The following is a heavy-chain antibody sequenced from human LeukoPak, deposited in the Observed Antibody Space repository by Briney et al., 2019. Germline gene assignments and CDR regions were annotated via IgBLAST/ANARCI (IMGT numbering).Heavy chain of an antibody. V-gene: IGHV1-69*13. CDR1: GGTFSSYA. J-gene: IGHJ5*02. CDR2: IIPIFGTA. Sequence: ASVKVSCKASGGTFSSYAISWVRQAPGQGLEWMGGIIPIFGTANYAQKFQGRVTITADESTSTAYMELSSLRSEDTAVYCCAREEDRWFDPWGQGTLVTVSS. CDR3: AREEDRWFDP.